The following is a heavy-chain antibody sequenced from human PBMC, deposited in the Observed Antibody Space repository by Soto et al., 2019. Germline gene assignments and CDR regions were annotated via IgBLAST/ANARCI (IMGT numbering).Heavy chain of an antibody. CDR3: AKNPLAIPIGPMDV. D-gene: IGHD2-21*01. CDR2: ISHDGSNK. V-gene: IGHV3-30*18. CDR1: GFTFSNNA. J-gene: IGHJ6*02. Sequence: PGGSLRLSCAASGFTFSNNAMHWVRQAPGKGLEWVASISHDGSNKYYGDSVQGRFTISRDNSKNTLYVQMSSLRAEDTAVYYCAKNPLAIPIGPMDVRGQGTTVIVS.